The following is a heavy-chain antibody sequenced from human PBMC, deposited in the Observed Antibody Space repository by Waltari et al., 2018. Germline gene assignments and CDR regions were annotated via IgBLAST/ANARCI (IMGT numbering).Heavy chain of an antibody. CDR1: GGSISSGGSY. CDR3: AREDSSGYSGYFDY. V-gene: IGHV4-31*03. D-gene: IGHD3-22*01. Sequence: QVQLQESGPGLVKPSQTLSLTCTVSGGSISSGGSYWSWIRQHPGKGLEWIGYIYYSGSTYYNPSLKSRVTIAVDTSKNQFSLKLSSVTAADTAVYYCAREDSSGYSGYFDYWGQGTLVTVSS. J-gene: IGHJ4*02. CDR2: IYYSGST.